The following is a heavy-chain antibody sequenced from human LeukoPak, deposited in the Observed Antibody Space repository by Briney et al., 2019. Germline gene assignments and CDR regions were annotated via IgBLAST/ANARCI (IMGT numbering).Heavy chain of an antibody. J-gene: IGHJ4*02. Sequence: SETLSLTCAVYGGSFSGYYWSWIRQPPGKGLEWIGEINHSGSTNYNPSLKSRVTISVDTSKNQFSLELSSVTAADTAVYYCVRVRGARMTTVTNWGQGTLVTVSS. CDR3: VRVRGARMTTVTN. V-gene: IGHV4-34*01. CDR2: INHSGST. CDR1: GGSFSGYY. D-gene: IGHD4-17*01.